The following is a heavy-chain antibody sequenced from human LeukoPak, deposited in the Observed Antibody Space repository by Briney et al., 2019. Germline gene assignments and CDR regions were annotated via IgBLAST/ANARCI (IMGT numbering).Heavy chain of an antibody. CDR3: ARSMVTYGGLILPLDY. J-gene: IGHJ4*02. CDR2: INADNGNT. CDR1: GYPFGSSA. D-gene: IGHD3-16*01. V-gene: IGHV1-3*01. Sequence: GASVKVSCKASGYPFGSSAMHWVRQAPEQRPEWMGWINADNGNTKYSEKFQGRITITRDTSASTAYMELSSLTSEDTSAYYCARSMVTYGGLILPLDYWGQGTPVTVSS.